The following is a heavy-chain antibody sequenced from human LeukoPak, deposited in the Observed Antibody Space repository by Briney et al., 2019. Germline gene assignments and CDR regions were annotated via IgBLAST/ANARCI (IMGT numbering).Heavy chain of an antibody. J-gene: IGHJ4*02. CDR2: ISYDGSNK. V-gene: IGHV3-30*18. Sequence: GRPLRLSCAASGFTFSSYGMHWVRQAPGKGLEWVAVISYDGSNKYYADSVKARFTTSRDNSKNTLYLQMNSLRAEDTAVYYCAKVGNGSGSYYADYWGQGTLVTVSS. CDR3: AKVGNGSGSYYADY. CDR1: GFTFSSYG. D-gene: IGHD3-10*01.